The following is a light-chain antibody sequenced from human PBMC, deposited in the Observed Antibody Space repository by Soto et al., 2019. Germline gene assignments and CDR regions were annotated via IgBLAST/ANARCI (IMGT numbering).Light chain of an antibody. CDR1: SSDVGGFNY. CDR2: DVT. CDR3: NSYTSRSTYV. J-gene: IGLJ1*01. V-gene: IGLV2-14*03. Sequence: QSVLTQPASVSGSPGQSITISCTGTSSDVGGFNYVSWYQQHPGKAPKLMIYDVTNRPSGVSYRFSGSKSGNTASLTISGLQAEDEADYYCNSYTSRSTYVFGTGTKVTGL.